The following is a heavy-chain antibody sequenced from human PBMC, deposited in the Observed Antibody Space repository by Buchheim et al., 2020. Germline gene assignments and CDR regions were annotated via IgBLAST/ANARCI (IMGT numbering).Heavy chain of an antibody. D-gene: IGHD6-13*01. CDR2: ISFDGSNK. Sequence: QVQLVESGGGVVQPGRSLRLSCAASGFTFSSYGMHWVRQAPGKGLEWVAVISFDGSNKYYADSVKGRFTISRDISKNTLYLQMNSLRAEDTAVYYCAKVFSWSSEDYWGQGTL. V-gene: IGHV3-30*18. CDR1: GFTFSSYG. J-gene: IGHJ4*02. CDR3: AKVFSWSSEDY.